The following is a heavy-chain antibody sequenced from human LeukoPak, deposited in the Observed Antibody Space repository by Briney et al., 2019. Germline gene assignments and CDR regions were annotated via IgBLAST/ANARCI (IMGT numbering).Heavy chain of an antibody. J-gene: IGHJ4*02. Sequence: SETLSLTCAVYGGSFSGYYWSWIRQPPGKGLEWIGEIDHSGSTNYNPSLKSRVTISVDTSKNQFSLKLSSVTAADTAVYYCATQRRDGRREYSSSSDDYWGQGTLVTVSS. V-gene: IGHV4-34*01. CDR2: IDHSGST. CDR1: GGSFSGYY. D-gene: IGHD6-6*01. CDR3: ATQRRDGRREYSSSSDDY.